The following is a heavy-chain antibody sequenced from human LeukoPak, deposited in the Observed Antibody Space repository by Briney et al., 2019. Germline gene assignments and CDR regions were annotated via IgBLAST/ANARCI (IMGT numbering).Heavy chain of an antibody. CDR2: MNPNSGNT. V-gene: IGHV1-8*01. CDR3: ARGQIGESHFQH. J-gene: IGHJ1*01. D-gene: IGHD3-10*01. CDR1: GYTFTSYD. Sequence: GASVKVSCMASGYTFTSYDINWVRQGTGQGLEWMGWMNPNSGNTGYAQKFQGRVTMTRNTSISTASMELSSLRSEDTAVYYCARGQIGESHFQHWGQGTLVTVSS.